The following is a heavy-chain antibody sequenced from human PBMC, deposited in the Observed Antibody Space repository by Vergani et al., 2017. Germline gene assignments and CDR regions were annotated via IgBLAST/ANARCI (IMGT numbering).Heavy chain of an antibody. CDR1: GASIRSRNYY. CDR2: IYYRGST. D-gene: IGHD3-10*01. V-gene: IGHV4-39*01. J-gene: IGHJ5*02. Sequence: QLQLQESGPGLVKPSATLSLTCSVSGASIRSRNYYWGSIRQPPGTGLGWTGCIYYRGSTYYNRSLKSRVTISVDTSQNQFSLKLSSVTAADTAVYYCARHENLLGEEFNNPYDWFDPWGQGNLVTVSS. CDR3: ARHENLLGEEFNNPYDWFDP.